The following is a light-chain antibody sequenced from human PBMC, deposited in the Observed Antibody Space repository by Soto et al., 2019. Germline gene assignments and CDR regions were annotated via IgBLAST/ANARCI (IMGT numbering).Light chain of an antibody. CDR2: WAS. V-gene: IGKV4-1*01. J-gene: IGKJ1*01. Sequence: DIVMTQSPDSLAVSLGERATINCKSSQSVLYSSNNKNYLAWYQQKPGQPPKLLIYWASTRESGVPDRFSGSGSGTDFTLTISSLQAEDVAVYYCQQYYSTPSFAQRPKVEIK. CDR1: QSVLYSSNNKNY. CDR3: QQYYSTPS.